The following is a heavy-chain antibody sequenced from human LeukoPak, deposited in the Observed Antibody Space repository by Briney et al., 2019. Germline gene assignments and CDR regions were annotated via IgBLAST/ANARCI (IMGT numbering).Heavy chain of an antibody. V-gene: IGHV4-39*01. J-gene: IGHJ4*02. Sequence: PSETLSLTRTVSGGSISSSSYYWGWIRQPPGKGLEWIGSIYYSGSTYYNPSLKSRVTISVDTSKNQFSLKLSSVTAADTAVYYCARPLTGYSYFDYWGQGTLVTVSS. D-gene: IGHD3-9*01. CDR2: IYYSGST. CDR3: ARPLTGYSYFDY. CDR1: GGSISSSSYY.